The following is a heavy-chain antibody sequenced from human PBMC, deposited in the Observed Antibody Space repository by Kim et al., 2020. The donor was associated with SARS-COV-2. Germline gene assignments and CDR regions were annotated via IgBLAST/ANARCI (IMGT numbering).Heavy chain of an antibody. Sequence: GGSLRLSCAASGFTFTNYSMIWVRQAPGMGLEWVSSISKSSDYIFYADSVWGRFTISRDNAKNSLYLQMNSLRAEDTAVYYCVREGSATYWGQGNLVTVS. CDR3: VREGSATY. CDR2: ISKSSDYI. D-gene: IGHD1-26*01. V-gene: IGHV3-21*01. J-gene: IGHJ1*01. CDR1: GFTFTNYS.